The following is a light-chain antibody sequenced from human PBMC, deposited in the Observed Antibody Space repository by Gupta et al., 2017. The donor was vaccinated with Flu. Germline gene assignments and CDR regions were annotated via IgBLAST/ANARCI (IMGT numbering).Light chain of an antibody. CDR2: KDT. V-gene: IGLV3-27*01. CDR3: YSAADNNLV. Sequence: SYELTQPSSVSVSPGQPARITCSGDVLPKKYARWFQQKPGQAPVLVIYKDTERPSGIPERFSGSSSGTTVTLTISGTQVEDEADYYCYSAADNNLVFGGGTKLTVL. J-gene: IGLJ2*01. CDR1: VLPKKY.